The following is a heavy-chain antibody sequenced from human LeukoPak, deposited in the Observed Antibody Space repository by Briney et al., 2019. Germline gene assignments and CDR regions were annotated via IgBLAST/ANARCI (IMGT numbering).Heavy chain of an antibody. CDR2: IIPIFGTA. V-gene: IGHV1-69*05. CDR1: GGTFSSYA. CDR3: ARLPLGWGAFDI. J-gene: IGHJ3*02. D-gene: IGHD1-26*01. Sequence: SVKVSCKASGGTFSSYAISWVRQAPGQGVEWMGRIIPIFGTANYAQKFQGRVTITTDESTSTAYMELSSLRSEDTAVYYCARLPLGWGAFDIWGQGTMVTVSS.